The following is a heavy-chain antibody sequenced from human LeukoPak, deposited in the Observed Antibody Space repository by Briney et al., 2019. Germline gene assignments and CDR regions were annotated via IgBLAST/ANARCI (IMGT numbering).Heavy chain of an antibody. D-gene: IGHD3-10*01. CDR2: TNHSGST. CDR3: ARGPLLSGGADRAGIDY. CDR1: GGSFSGYY. J-gene: IGHJ4*02. V-gene: IGHV4-34*01. Sequence: SETLSLTCAVYGGSFSGYYWSWIRQPPGKGLEWIGETNHSGSTNYNPSLKSRVTISVDTSKNQFSLKLSSVTAADTAVYYCARGPLLSGGADRAGIDYWGQGTLVTVSS.